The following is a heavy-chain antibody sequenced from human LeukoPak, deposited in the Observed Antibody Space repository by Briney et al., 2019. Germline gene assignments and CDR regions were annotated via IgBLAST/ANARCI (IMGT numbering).Heavy chain of an antibody. CDR2: ISAYNGNT. Sequence: ASVKVSCKASGYTFTGYYMHWVRQAPGQGLEWMGWISAYNGNTNYAQKLQGRVTMTTDTSTSTAYMELRSLRSDDTAVYYCARVIDYDFWSDYPDYYYYYMDVWGKGTTVTVSS. D-gene: IGHD3-3*01. V-gene: IGHV1-18*04. CDR1: GYTFTGYY. CDR3: ARVIDYDFWSDYPDYYYYYMDV. J-gene: IGHJ6*03.